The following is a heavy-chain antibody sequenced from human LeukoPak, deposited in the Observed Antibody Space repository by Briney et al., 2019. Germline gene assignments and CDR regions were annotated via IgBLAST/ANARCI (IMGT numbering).Heavy chain of an antibody. CDR2: INANSGGT. CDR3: ARDVSSTPNWEFDY. CDR1: GYTFADYF. J-gene: IGHJ4*02. D-gene: IGHD1-26*01. Sequence: GASVKVSCKTTGYTFADYFIHWVRQAPGQGLEWMGGINANSGGTEYEQKFQGRVTMTRDTSISTAYVEVNWLISDDTAIYYCARDVSSTPNWEFDYWGQGTLVTVSS. V-gene: IGHV1-2*02.